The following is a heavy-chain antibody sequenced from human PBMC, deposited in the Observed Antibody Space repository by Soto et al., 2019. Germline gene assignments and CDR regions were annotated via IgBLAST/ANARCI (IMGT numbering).Heavy chain of an antibody. CDR2: MSPGNSDI. CDR1: GYTCNTYW. V-gene: IGHV5-51*01. CDR3: ARQGRTSASSDF. J-gene: IGHJ4*02. Sequence: GESLKISCRGFGYTCNTYWIGWVRQMPGKGLEWMGVMSPGNSDIRYSPAFQGQVSISADTSISTAYLQWSSLKTSDSGMYYCARQGRTSASSDFWGQGTLVTVS. D-gene: IGHD2-21*01.